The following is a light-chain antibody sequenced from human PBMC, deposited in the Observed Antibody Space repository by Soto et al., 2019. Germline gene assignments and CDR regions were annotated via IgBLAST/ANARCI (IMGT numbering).Light chain of an antibody. CDR3: QQYGSSPIT. J-gene: IGKJ5*01. Sequence: IVLTQSPATLSLSPGERATLSCRASQSFSSSLLAWYQQKPGQAPRLLIYGASNRATGIPDRFSGSGSETDFTLTISRLEPEDFAVYYCQQYGSSPITFGQGTRLEIK. CDR1: QSFSSSL. V-gene: IGKV3-20*01. CDR2: GAS.